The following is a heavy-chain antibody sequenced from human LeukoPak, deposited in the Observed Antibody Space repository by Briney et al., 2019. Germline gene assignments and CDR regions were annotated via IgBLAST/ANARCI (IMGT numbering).Heavy chain of an antibody. D-gene: IGHD4-23*01. Sequence: GGSLRLSCAASGFTFSDSAMHWVRQASGKGLEWVGRIRNKPNNYATAYAASVKGRFTISRDDSKNTAFLQMNSLETEDTAFYYCTRRPFGGNSSPYWYFDLWGRGTLVTVSS. CDR3: TRRPFGGNSSPYWYFDL. V-gene: IGHV3-73*01. J-gene: IGHJ2*01. CDR1: GFTFSDSA. CDR2: IRNKPNNYAT.